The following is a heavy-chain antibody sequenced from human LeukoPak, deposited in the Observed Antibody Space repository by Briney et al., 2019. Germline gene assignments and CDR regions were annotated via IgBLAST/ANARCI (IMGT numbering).Heavy chain of an antibody. CDR1: GFTFGDYA. J-gene: IGHJ4*02. D-gene: IGHD2-2*01. CDR3: TRDREDIVVVPAAMGFDY. V-gene: IGHV3-49*04. CDR2: IRSKAYGGTT. Sequence: PGGSLRLSCTASGFTFGDYAMSWVRQAPGKGLEWVGFIRSKAYGGTTEYAASVKGRFTISRDDSKSIAYLQMNSLKTEDTAVYYCTRDREDIVVVPAAMGFDYWGQGTLVTVSS.